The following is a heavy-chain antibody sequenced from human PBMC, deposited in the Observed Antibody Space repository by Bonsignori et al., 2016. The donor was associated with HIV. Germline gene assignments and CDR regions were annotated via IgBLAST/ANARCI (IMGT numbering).Heavy chain of an antibody. CDR1: GYTFTRHD. V-gene: IGHV1-8*03. D-gene: IGHD3-16*01. Sequence: QVHLVQSGAEVKKPGASVKVSCKTSGYTFTRHDINWVRQAPGQGLEWMGWMNPNSGNTGYAQKFHGRVTITRNTSISTAYMELKNLRSEDTAMYYCARATRAFGAPYF. CDR3: ARATRAFGAPYF. J-gene: IGHJ4*01. CDR2: MNPNSGNT.